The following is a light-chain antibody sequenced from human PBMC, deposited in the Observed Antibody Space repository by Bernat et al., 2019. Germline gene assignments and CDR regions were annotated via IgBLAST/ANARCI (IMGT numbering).Light chain of an antibody. J-gene: IGLJ3*02. CDR2: DVR. V-gene: IGLV2-14*03. Sequence: QSALTQPTFVSGSPGQSITISCTGTSSDIGAYDYVSWYQQHPGKAPKLKIYDVRNRPSGVSNRFSGSKSGNTASLTISGLQAEDEADYYCSSYTSSSTLVFGGGTKLTVL. CDR1: SSDIGAYDY. CDR3: SSYTSSSTLV.